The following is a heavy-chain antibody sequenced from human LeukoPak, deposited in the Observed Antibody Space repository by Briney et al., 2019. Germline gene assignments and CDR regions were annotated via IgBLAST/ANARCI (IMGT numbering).Heavy chain of an antibody. V-gene: IGHV3-21*01. Sequence: GGSLRLSCAASGFTFSSYSMNWVRQAPGKELEWVSSISSSSSYIYYADSVKGRFTISRDNAKNSLYLQMNSLRAEDTAVYYCARDRGGVAGIDYWGQGTLVTVSS. J-gene: IGHJ4*02. CDR2: ISSSSSYI. CDR3: ARDRGGVAGIDY. D-gene: IGHD6-19*01. CDR1: GFTFSSYS.